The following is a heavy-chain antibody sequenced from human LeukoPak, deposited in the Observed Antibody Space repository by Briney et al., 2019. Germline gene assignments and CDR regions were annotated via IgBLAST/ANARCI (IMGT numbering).Heavy chain of an antibody. Sequence: PSETLSLTCTVSGYSISSGYYWGWIRQPPGKGLEWIGSIYHSGSTYYNPSLKSRVTISVDTSKNQFSLKLSSVTAADTAVYYCARGAIAAAGHDNMDVWGKGTTVTVSS. CDR1: GYSISSGYY. D-gene: IGHD6-13*01. CDR2: IYHSGST. V-gene: IGHV4-38-2*02. J-gene: IGHJ6*03. CDR3: ARGAIAAAGHDNMDV.